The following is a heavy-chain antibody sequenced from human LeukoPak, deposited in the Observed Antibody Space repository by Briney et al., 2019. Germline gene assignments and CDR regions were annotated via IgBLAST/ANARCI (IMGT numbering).Heavy chain of an antibody. CDR2: IYYSGST. V-gene: IGHV4-39*07. J-gene: IGHJ6*03. D-gene: IGHD1-14*01. CDR3: ARIWYGYYYYYMDV. Sequence: PSETLSLTCTVSGGSISSSSYYWGWIRQPPGKGLEWIGNIYYSGSTYYNPSLKSRVTISVDTSKNQFSLKLSSVTAADTAVYYCARIWYGYYYYYMDVWGKGTTVTVSS. CDR1: GGSISSSSYY.